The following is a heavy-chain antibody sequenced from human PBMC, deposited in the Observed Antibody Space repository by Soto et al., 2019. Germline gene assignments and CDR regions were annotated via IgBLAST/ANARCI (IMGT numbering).Heavy chain of an antibody. Sequence: QVQLQESGPGLVKPSETLSLTCTVSGGSVSSGSYYLSWIRQPPGKGLEWIGYIYYSGSTNYNPALKSRVTISVDTSKDQVSLKLSSVTAADTAVYYWARVDCSGGSCSFDYWGQGTLVTVSS. CDR2: IYYSGST. CDR3: ARVDCSGGSCSFDY. CDR1: GGSVSSGSYY. J-gene: IGHJ4*02. D-gene: IGHD2-15*01. V-gene: IGHV4-61*01.